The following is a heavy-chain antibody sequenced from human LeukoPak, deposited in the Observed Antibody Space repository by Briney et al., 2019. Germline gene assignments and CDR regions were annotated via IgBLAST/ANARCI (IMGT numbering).Heavy chain of an antibody. CDR2: IIPILGIA. V-gene: IGHV1-69*04. J-gene: IGHJ4*02. D-gene: IGHD1-14*01. CDR1: GYTFTSYG. CDR3: VVAITGRSKADY. Sequence: ASVKVSCKASGYTFTSYGISWVRQAPGQGLEWMGRIIPILGIANYAQKFQGRVTITADKSTSTAYMELSSLRSEDTAVYYCVVAITGRSKADYWGQGTLVTVSS.